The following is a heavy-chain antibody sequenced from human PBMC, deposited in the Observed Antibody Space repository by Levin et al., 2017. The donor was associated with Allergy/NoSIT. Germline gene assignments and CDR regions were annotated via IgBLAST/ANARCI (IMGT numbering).Heavy chain of an antibody. CDR1: GYSFTSYW. D-gene: IGHD6-13*01. Sequence: NLGESLKISCKGSGYSFTSYWIGWVRQMPGKGLEWMGIIYPGDSDTRYTPSFQGQVTISADKSINTAYLQWSSLKASDTAIYYCARHRSSSWSDAFDIWGQGTMVTVSS. CDR2: IYPGDSDT. CDR3: ARHRSSSWSDAFDI. J-gene: IGHJ3*02. V-gene: IGHV5-51*01.